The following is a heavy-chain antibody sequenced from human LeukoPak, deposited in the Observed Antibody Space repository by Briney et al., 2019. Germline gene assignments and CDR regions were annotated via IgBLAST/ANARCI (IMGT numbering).Heavy chain of an antibody. CDR2: ISFSGSTI. D-gene: IGHD6-25*01. V-gene: IGHV3-11*01. CDR3: ATPNRGYGGIFDY. Sequence: PGGSLRLSCAASGFTFSDYYMSWIRQAPGKGLEWVSYISFSGSTIYYADSVKGRFTISRDNAKKSLYLQMNTLRAEDTAVYYCATPNRGYGGIFDYWGQGTLVTVSS. CDR1: GFTFSDYY. J-gene: IGHJ4*02.